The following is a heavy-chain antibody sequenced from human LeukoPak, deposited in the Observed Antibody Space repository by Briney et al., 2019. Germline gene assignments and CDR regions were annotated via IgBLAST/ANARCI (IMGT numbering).Heavy chain of an antibody. CDR2: IRGSGDT. D-gene: IGHD3-3*01. Sequence: GGSLRPSCAASGFPFSNNVMSWVRQAPGRGLDWLSAIRGSGDTYYADSVKGRFTISRDNSKNMLYLQMNSLRAEDTAVYYCAKTFPYGTTWYGFCDYWGQGALVTVSS. CDR1: GFPFSNNV. J-gene: IGHJ4*02. CDR3: AKTFPYGTTWYGFCDY. V-gene: IGHV3-23*01.